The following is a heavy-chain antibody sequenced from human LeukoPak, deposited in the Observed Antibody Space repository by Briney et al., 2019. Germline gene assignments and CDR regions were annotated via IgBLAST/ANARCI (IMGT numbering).Heavy chain of an antibody. D-gene: IGHD6-13*01. J-gene: IGHJ5*02. V-gene: IGHV1-69*05. CDR1: VGTFSSYA. Sequence: SVKVSCKASVGTFSSYAISWVRQAPGQGLEWMGRINPIFGTANYAQKFQGRVTITTDESTSTAYMELSSLRSEDTAVYNCARDGKYSSSANWFDPWGQGTLVTVSS. CDR2: INPIFGTA. CDR3: ARDGKYSSSANWFDP.